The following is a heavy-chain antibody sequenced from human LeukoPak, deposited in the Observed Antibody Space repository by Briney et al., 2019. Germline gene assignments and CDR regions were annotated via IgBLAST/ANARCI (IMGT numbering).Heavy chain of an antibody. V-gene: IGHV3-23*01. CDR1: GFTFSSYA. J-gene: IGHJ4*02. CDR2: ISGSGGST. D-gene: IGHD3-22*01. Sequence: GGSLRLSCAASGFTFSSYAKSWVRQAPGKGLEWVSAISGSGGSTYYADSVKGRFTISRDNSKNTLYLQMNSLRAEDTAVYYCAKVSYDSSGYYWDWGQGTLVTVSS. CDR3: AKVSYDSSGYYWD.